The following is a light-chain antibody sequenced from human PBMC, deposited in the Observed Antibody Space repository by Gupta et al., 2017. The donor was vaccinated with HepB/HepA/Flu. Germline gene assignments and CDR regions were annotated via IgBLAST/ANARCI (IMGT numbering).Light chain of an antibody. CDR1: SGVNVATYR. CDR2: YTSDSDK. J-gene: IGLJ3*02. Sequence: QAVLTQPSSLSASPGASASLTCTFRSGVNVATYRIYWYQQKPGSPPQFLLSYTSDSDKQQGSGVPSRFSGSKVVSANAGILLISAVQSEDEADYYCMTWHISTWVFGGGTKLTVL. CDR3: MTWHISTWV. V-gene: IGLV5-45*02.